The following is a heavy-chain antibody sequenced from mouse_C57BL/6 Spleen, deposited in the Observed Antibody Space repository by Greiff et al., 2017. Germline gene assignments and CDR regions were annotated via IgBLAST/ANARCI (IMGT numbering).Heavy chain of an antibody. Sequence: EVHLVESGGGLVQPKGSLKLSCAASGFSFNTYAMNWVRQAPGQGLEWVARIRSKSNNYATYYADSVKDRFTISRDDSESMLYLQMNNLKTEDTAMYYCVRNDYDEGDYYAMDYWGQGTSVTVSS. CDR2: IRSKSNNYAT. V-gene: IGHV10-1*01. CDR1: GFSFNTYA. J-gene: IGHJ4*01. CDR3: VRNDYDEGDYYAMDY. D-gene: IGHD2-4*01.